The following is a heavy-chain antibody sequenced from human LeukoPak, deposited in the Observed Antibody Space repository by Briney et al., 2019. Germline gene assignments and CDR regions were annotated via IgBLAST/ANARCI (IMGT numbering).Heavy chain of an antibody. CDR1: GFTFSSYW. V-gene: IGHV3-7*01. CDR3: ARDTMIVVVPDAFDI. D-gene: IGHD3-22*01. J-gene: IGHJ3*02. CDR2: IKQDGSEK. Sequence: GGSLRPSCAASGFTFSSYWMSWVRQAPGKGLEWVANIKQDGSEKYYVDSVKGRFTISRDNAKNSLYLQMNSLRAEDTAVYYCARDTMIVVVPDAFDIWGQGTMVTVSS.